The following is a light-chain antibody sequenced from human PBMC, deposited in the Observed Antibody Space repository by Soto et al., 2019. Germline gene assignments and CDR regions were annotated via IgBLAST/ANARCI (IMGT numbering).Light chain of an antibody. CDR1: QSVSSSY. V-gene: IGKV3-20*01. CDR3: QQYGSSRWT. Sequence: EIVLTQSPGTLSLSPGERATLSCRASQSVSSSYLAWYQQKPGQAPRLLIYGASSRATGIPDRFSGSGSGTDFTLTIRRLEPEDFAVYYWQQYGSSRWTFGQGTKVEIK. J-gene: IGKJ1*01. CDR2: GAS.